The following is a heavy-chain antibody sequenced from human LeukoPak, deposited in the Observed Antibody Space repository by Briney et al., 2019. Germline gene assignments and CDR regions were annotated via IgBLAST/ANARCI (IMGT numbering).Heavy chain of an antibody. CDR3: ARVRSSSWFGDTFDY. D-gene: IGHD6-13*01. CDR2: IYTSGST. Sequence: SETLSLTYTVSGYSITSGYYWGWIRQPAGKGLEWIGRIYTSGSTYYNPSLNSRVTISLDTSKNQFSLKLRSVTAADTAVYFCARVRSSSWFGDTFDYWGQGTLVTVSS. CDR1: GYSITSGYY. J-gene: IGHJ4*02. V-gene: IGHV4-38-2*02.